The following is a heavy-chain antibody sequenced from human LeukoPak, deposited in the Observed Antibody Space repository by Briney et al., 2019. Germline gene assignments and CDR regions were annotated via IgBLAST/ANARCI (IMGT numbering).Heavy chain of an antibody. D-gene: IGHD3-22*01. J-gene: IGHJ4*02. V-gene: IGHV3-30*03. CDR3: ATEGQGYYDSSGYYPKTPFDY. CDR1: GFTFSSYG. Sequence: PGRSLRLSCAASGFTFSSYGMHWVRQAPGKGLEWVAVISYDGSNKYYADSVKGRFTISRDNSKNTLYLQMNSLRAEDTAVYYCATEGQGYYDSSGYYPKTPFDYWGQGTLVTVSS. CDR2: ISYDGSNK.